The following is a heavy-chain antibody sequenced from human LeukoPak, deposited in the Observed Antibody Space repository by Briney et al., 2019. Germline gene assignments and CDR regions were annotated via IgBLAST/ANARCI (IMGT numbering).Heavy chain of an antibody. CDR2: IYWDDDK. D-gene: IGHD3-22*01. CDR1: GFSLSTSGVG. V-gene: IGHV2-5*02. J-gene: IGHJ4*02. CDR3: ARSLPSEYYDSSGYYSPPWYFDY. Sequence: SGPTLVNPTQTLTLTCTFSGFSLSTSGVGVGWIRQPPGKALEWLALIYWDDDKRYSPSLKSRLTITKDTSKNQVVLTMTNMDPVDKATYYCARSLPSEYYDSSGYYSPPWYFDYWGQGTLVTV.